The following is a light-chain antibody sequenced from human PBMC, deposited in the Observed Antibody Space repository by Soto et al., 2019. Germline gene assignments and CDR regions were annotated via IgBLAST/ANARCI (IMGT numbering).Light chain of an antibody. J-gene: IGKJ1*01. CDR2: GAS. CDR3: QQYGSSPTT. CDR1: QRVRIY. Sequence: EIVLTQSPAILSVSPGERTTLSCRVSQRVRIYLAWYQQTPGQAPRRLIFGASFRATGIPERFSGSGSGTDCTLAISRLEPEDFAVDYCQQYGSSPTTFGQGTKVDI. V-gene: IGKV3-20*01.